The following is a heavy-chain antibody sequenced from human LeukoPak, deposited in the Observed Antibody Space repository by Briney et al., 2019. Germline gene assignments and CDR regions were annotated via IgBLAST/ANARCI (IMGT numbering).Heavy chain of an antibody. Sequence: GGSLRLSCAASGFTFSSYSMNWVRQAPGKGLEWVSYISSSSSTIYYADSVKGRFTISRGNAKNSLYLQMNSLRAEDTAVYYCAKDWSIAAAGTLDYWGQGTLVTVSS. D-gene: IGHD6-13*01. CDR1: GFTFSSYS. V-gene: IGHV3-48*01. CDR2: ISSSSSTI. J-gene: IGHJ4*02. CDR3: AKDWSIAAAGTLDY.